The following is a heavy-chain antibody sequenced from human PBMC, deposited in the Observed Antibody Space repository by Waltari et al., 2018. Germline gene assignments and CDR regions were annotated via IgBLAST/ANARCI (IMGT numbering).Heavy chain of an antibody. J-gene: IGHJ4*02. Sequence: QVQLQASGPGLVKPSGTLSLTCPVSGGSISSSNWWSWVRQPPGRGLEWIGEIYHSGSTNYNPSLKSRVTISVDKSKNQFSLKLSSVTAADTAVYYCARMYYYDSSGYYYEDYWGQGTLVTVSS. V-gene: IGHV4-4*02. CDR2: IYHSGST. CDR3: ARMYYYDSSGYYYEDY. D-gene: IGHD3-22*01. CDR1: GGSISSSNW.